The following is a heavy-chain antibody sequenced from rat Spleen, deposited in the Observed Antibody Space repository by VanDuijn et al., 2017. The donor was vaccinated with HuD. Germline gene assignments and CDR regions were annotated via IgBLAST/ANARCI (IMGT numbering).Heavy chain of an antibody. CDR2: ITPGGDNS. CDR1: GFTFSNYD. Sequence: EVQLVESGGGLVQPGRSMKLSCAASGFTFSNYDMAWVRQAPKKGLEWVASITPGGDNSYYRDSVKGRFTISRDDAKSTLYLQMDSLRSEDTATYYCARGETTGDYWGQGVMVTVSS. D-gene: IGHD1-10*01. V-gene: IGHV5-25*01. CDR3: ARGETTGDY. J-gene: IGHJ2*01.